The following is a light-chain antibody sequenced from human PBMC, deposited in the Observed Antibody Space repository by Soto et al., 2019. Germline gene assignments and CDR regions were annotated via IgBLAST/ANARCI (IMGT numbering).Light chain of an antibody. Sequence: EIVLTQSAGTLSLSPGERATLSCRASQSLSNNFLAWYQQIPGQAPRLLIYAASGRATGIPDRFSGSGSGTDFTLTISRLEPGDFAVYYCQQYSDLPWTFGQGTGVE. CDR3: QQYSDLPWT. CDR2: AAS. J-gene: IGKJ1*01. CDR1: QSLSNNF. V-gene: IGKV3-20*01.